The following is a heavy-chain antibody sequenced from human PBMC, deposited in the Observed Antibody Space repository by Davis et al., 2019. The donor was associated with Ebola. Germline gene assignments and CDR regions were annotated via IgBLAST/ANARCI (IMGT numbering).Heavy chain of an antibody. V-gene: IGHV3-23*01. J-gene: IGHJ4*02. D-gene: IGHD2-15*01. CDR2: ISGSGDST. CDR3: ARRSDVKCGGGSCYGYYFDY. CDR1: GFTFSSYA. Sequence: GESLKISCAASGFTFSSYAMNWVRQAPGKGLEWVSVISGSGDSTDYAGSVKGRFTISRDNSKSTLFLQMNSLRAEDTAVYFCARRSDVKCGGGSCYGYYFDYWGQGSLVTVSS.